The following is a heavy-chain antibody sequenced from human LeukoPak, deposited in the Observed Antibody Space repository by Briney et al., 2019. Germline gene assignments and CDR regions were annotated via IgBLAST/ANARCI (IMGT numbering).Heavy chain of an antibody. CDR3: ARRLAVTGIYCFDH. Sequence: SETLSLTCTVSGGSISTYYWSWIRQPPGKGLEWIGYVYYSGATNYNPSLKSRVTISLDTSKNQFSLRLTSVTAADTAVYYCARRLAVTGIYCFDHWGQGTPVTVSS. CDR2: VYYSGAT. D-gene: IGHD6-19*01. CDR1: GGSISTYY. J-gene: IGHJ4*02. V-gene: IGHV4-59*08.